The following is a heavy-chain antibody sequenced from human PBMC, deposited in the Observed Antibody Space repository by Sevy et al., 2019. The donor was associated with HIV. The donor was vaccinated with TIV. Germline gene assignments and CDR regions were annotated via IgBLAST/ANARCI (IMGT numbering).Heavy chain of an antibody. Sequence: GGSLRLSCAASGFTFGHYEMNWVRQTPGKGLEWVANINGNGRATGYANSVTDRFTISRDNARNSLYLQMNSLRGEDTAFDYCARQRSCGGDCYYFDNWGQGTLVTVSS. V-gene: IGHV3-20*04. CDR3: ARQRSCGGDCYYFDN. CDR2: INGNGRAT. CDR1: GFTFGHYE. J-gene: IGHJ4*02. D-gene: IGHD2-21*02.